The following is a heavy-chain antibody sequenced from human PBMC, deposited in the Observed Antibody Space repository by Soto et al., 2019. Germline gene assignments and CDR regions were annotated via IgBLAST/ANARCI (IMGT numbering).Heavy chain of an antibody. CDR3: STRAYDTNGYYRFDP. J-gene: IGHJ5*01. CDR2: INHSGRV. CDR1: GGSFSGHS. V-gene: IGHV4-34*01. Sequence: SETLSLTCAVYGGSFSGHSWTWIRQSPGKGLEWIGDINHSGRVNYSPSLKSRVTISLDTSKNQFSLTLGAVTAADTAMYYCSTRAYDTNGYYRFDPWGQGTLVTVSS. D-gene: IGHD3-22*01.